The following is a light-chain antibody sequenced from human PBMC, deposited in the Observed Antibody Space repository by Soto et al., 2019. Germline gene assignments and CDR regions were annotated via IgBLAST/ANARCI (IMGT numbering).Light chain of an antibody. J-gene: IGKJ1*01. V-gene: IGKV1-39*01. CDR1: QSISTY. CDR2: AAS. CDR3: QQSYSTPRT. Sequence: DIQLTQSPSSLSASVGDRVTITCRASQSISTYLNWYQQKPGKAPKLLIYAASSLESGVPSSFSGSGSGTDFTLTISSLQPEDSATYYCQQSYSTPRTFGQGTKVEIK.